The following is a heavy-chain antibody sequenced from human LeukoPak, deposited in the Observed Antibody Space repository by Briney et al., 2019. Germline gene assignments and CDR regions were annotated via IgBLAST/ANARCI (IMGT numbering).Heavy chain of an antibody. CDR3: ARRDGYCSSTSCYADYYYGMDV. V-gene: IGHV5-51*01. J-gene: IGHJ6*02. CDR2: IYPGDSDT. D-gene: IGHD2-2*01. CDR1: GYSFTNYW. Sequence: GESLKISCKGSGYSFTNYWIGWVRQMPGKGLEWMGIIYPGDSDTTYSPSFQGQVTISADKSISTAYLQWSSLKASDTAMYYCARRDGYCSSTSCYADYYYGMDVWGQGTTVTVSS.